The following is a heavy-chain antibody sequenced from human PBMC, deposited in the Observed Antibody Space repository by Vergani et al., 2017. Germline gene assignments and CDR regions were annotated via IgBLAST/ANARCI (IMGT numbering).Heavy chain of an antibody. J-gene: IGHJ6*02. Sequence: EVQLVESGGGLVQPGGSLRLSCAASGFTFSSYWMHWVRQAPGKGLVWVSRINSDGSSTSYADSVKGRFTISRDNAKNTLYLQMNSLRAEDTAVYYCARGECLYSSGWYFISGQPYYYGMDVWGQGTTVTVSS. V-gene: IGHV3-74*01. D-gene: IGHD6-19*01. CDR1: GFTFSSYW. CDR2: INSDGSST. CDR3: ARGECLYSSGWYFISGQPYYYGMDV.